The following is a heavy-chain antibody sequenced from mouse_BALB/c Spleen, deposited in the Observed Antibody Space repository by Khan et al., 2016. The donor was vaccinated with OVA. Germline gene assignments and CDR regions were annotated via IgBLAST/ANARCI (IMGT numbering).Heavy chain of an antibody. D-gene: IGHD2-14*01. CDR3: ARTDRMKY. V-gene: IGHV3-2*02. J-gene: IGHJ2*01. Sequence: EVELVESGPGLVKPSQSLSLTCTVTGYSITSGYGWNWLRQFPGNKLEWMGYISYSGSTNYNPSLKSRISITRDTSKNQFFLQLNSVTTEDTATYYCARTDRMKYWGQGTTLTVSS. CDR1: GYSITSGYG. CDR2: ISYSGST.